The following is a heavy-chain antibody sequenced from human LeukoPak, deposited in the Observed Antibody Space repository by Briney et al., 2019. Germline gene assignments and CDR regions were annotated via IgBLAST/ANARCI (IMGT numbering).Heavy chain of an antibody. J-gene: IGHJ4*02. CDR1: GFTFSDFW. Sequence: PGGSLRLSCAASGFTFSDFWMSWVRQAPGKGLEWVANIKKDGSAEYYVDSVKGRLTISRDNAKNSLYLQMNSLRAEDTAVYYCARDVAALDYWGQGTVVTVSS. CDR2: IKKDGSAE. D-gene: IGHD6-13*01. CDR3: ARDVAALDY. V-gene: IGHV3-7*01.